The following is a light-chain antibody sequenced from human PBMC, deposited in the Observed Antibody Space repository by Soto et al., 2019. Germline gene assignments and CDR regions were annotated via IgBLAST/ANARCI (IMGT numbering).Light chain of an antibody. CDR3: QSYDTSLSGSV. Sequence: QSVLTQPPSVSGAPGQRVTISCTGSSSNIGAGSDVHWYQQLPGIAPKLLIYGDSNRPSGVPDRFSGSTSGTSASLAITGLQAEDEADYYCQSYDTSLSGSVFGGGTQLTVL. CDR1: SSNIGAGSD. CDR2: GDS. V-gene: IGLV1-40*01. J-gene: IGLJ2*01.